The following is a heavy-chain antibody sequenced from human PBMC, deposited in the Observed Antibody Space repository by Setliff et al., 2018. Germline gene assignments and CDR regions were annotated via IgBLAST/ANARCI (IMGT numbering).Heavy chain of an antibody. CDR2: IYGGGAT. Sequence: SETLSLTCTVSGDSISNYYWNWIRQPAGKGLEWIGRIYGGGATNYNPSLKARLTISVDNSKNQFSLQLTSVTAADTALYFCARERLYYDDLTGFSPEAFGIWGQGTMVTVSS. J-gene: IGHJ3*02. CDR1: GDSISNYY. V-gene: IGHV4-4*07. D-gene: IGHD3-9*01. CDR3: ARERLYYDDLTGFSPEAFGI.